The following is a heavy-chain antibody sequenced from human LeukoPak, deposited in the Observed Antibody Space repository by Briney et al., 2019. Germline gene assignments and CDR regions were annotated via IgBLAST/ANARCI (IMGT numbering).Heavy chain of an antibody. CDR2: IRSKPHNYAT. J-gene: IGHJ4*02. D-gene: IGHD2-21*01. Sequence: PGGSLKLSCAASGFSFSGSAMHWVRQASGIGLEWVGRIRSKPHNYATAYAASVKGRFTLSRDDSENTAFLQMNSLRTEDTAVYYCTPVVGDVVFTNAYWGQGTLVTVSS. V-gene: IGHV3-73*01. CDR1: GFSFSGSA. CDR3: TPVVGDVVFTNAY.